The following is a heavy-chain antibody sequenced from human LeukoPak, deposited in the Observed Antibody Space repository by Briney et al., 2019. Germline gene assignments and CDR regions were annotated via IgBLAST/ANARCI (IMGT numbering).Heavy chain of an antibody. D-gene: IGHD6-19*01. CDR1: GYTFTSYD. V-gene: IGHV1-8*01. J-gene: IGHJ5*02. CDR2: MNPNSGNT. Sequence: ASVKVSCKTSGYTFTSYDINWVRQATGQGLGWMGWMNPNSGNTGYAQKFQGRVTMTRNTSTNTAYMELSSLRSEDTAVYYCARGPGYSSGWSTGMPKGWFDPWGQGTLVTVSS. CDR3: ARGPGYSSGWSTGMPKGWFDP.